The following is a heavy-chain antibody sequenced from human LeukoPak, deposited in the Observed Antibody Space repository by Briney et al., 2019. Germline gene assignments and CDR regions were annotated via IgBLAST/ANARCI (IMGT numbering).Heavy chain of an antibody. J-gene: IGHJ6*04. Sequence: ASVKVSCKASGYTFTSYYMHWVRQAPGQGLEWMGIINPSGGSTSYARKFQGRVTMTRDMSTSTVYMELSSLRSEDTAVYYCATGLWFGKYLDVWGKGTTVTISS. CDR2: INPSGGST. CDR3: ATGLWFGKYLDV. V-gene: IGHV1-46*01. D-gene: IGHD3-10*01. CDR1: GYTFTSYY.